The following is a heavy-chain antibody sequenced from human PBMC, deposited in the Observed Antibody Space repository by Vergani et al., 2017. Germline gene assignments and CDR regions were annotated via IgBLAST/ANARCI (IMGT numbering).Heavy chain of an antibody. Sequence: QLQLQESGSGLVKPSQTLSLTCAVSGGSISSGGYSWSWIRQPPGKGLEWIGYIYHSGSTYYNPSLKSRVTISVDRSKNQFSLKLISVTAADTAVYYCARGPEYCSSTSCLFAFDIWGQGTMVTVSS. CDR3: ARGPEYCSSTSCLFAFDI. J-gene: IGHJ3*02. V-gene: IGHV4-30-2*01. D-gene: IGHD2-2*01. CDR2: IYHSGST. CDR1: GGSISSGGYS.